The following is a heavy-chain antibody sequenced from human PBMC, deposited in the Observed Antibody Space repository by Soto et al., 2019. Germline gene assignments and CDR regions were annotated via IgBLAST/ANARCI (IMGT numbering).Heavy chain of an antibody. CDR3: ARRVSRLCQWLVEHIFDI. J-gene: IGHJ3*02. CDR1: GYTFTSYD. CDR2: MNPNSGNT. D-gene: IGHD6-19*01. V-gene: IGHV1-8*01. Sequence: ASVKVACRASGYTFTSYDINWVRQATGQGLERMGWMNPNSGNTGYAQKFQGRVTMTRNTSISTAYMELSSLRSEDTAVYYCARRVSRLCQWLVEHIFDIWVQGTL.